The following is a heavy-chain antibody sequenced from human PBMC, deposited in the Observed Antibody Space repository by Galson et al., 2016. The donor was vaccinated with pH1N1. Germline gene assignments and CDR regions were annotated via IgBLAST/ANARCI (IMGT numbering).Heavy chain of an antibody. V-gene: IGHV3-7*01. CDR1: GFTFSDYW. CDR2: IKQDGSEK. D-gene: IGHD7-27*01. J-gene: IGHJ4*02. CDR3: ARGALGMGFDS. Sequence: SLRLSCAASGFTFSDYWMSWVRQAPAKGLEWVANIKQDGSEKYYVDSVKGRFTISRDNAKNSLYLQMNSLRAEDTAVYYCARGALGMGFDSWGQGTLVTVSS.